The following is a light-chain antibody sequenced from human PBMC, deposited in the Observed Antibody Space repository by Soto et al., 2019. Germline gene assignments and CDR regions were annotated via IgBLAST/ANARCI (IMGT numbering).Light chain of an antibody. V-gene: IGKV1-39*01. CDR2: AAS. J-gene: IGKJ4*01. CDR1: QSISSY. Sequence: DIQMTQSPSSLSASVGDRVTITCRASQSISSYLNWYQQKPGKAPKLLIYAASSLQSGVQSRFSGSGSGTDFTLTIRSLQPDDFATYFCKQYYTFPLTFGGGTKVDIK. CDR3: KQYYTFPLT.